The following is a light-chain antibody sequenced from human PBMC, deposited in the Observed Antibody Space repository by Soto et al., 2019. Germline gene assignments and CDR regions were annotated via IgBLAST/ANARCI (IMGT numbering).Light chain of an antibody. J-gene: IGKJ1*01. CDR1: QYINTR. CDR2: QTS. V-gene: IGKV3-11*01. Sequence: EIVLTQSPASLYSFPGDRVTLSCRASQYINTRLAWYQHRPGQAPRLLIYQTSLRAAGIPARFSASGSGTDFTLTICDVQPEDFALYYCHQRQSRPRTFGQGTKVDIK. CDR3: HQRQSRPRT.